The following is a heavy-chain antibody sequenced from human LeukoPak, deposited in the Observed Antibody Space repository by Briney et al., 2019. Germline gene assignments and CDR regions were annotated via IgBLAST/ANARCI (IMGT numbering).Heavy chain of an antibody. J-gene: IGHJ4*02. D-gene: IGHD1-26*01. CDR2: ISYDGSNK. CDR1: GFTFSSYA. Sequence: PGRSLRLSCAASGFTFSSYAMHWVRQAPGKGLEWVAVISYDGSNKYYADSVKGRFTISRDNSKNTLYLQMNSLRAEDTAVYYCAKYWGGWELLDYFDYWGQGTLVTVSS. V-gene: IGHV3-30*04. CDR3: AKYWGGWELLDYFDY.